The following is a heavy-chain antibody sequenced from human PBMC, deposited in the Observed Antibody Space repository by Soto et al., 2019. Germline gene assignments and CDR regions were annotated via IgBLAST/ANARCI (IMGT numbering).Heavy chain of an antibody. CDR1: GGSFKGGSYS. CDR3: ARDFAYFDS. D-gene: IGHD3-3*01. J-gene: IGHJ4*02. Sequence: SETLSLTCSVSGGSFKGGSYSWSWIRQPPGKGLEWIGYVYHTGRTSYNPSLKSRVSISMDTSKNQFSLNLDSVTAADTAVYFCARDFAYFDSWGQGTLVTVSS. V-gene: IGHV4-61*01. CDR2: VYHTGRT.